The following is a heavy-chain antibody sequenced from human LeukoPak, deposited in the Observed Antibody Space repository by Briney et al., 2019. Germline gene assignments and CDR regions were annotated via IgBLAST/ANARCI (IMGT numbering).Heavy chain of an antibody. D-gene: IGHD1-26*01. CDR1: GGSFSGYY. V-gene: IGHV4-34*01. CDR2: INHSGST. Sequence: SETLSLTCAVYGGSFSGYYWSWIRQPPGKGLEWIGEINHSGSTNYNPSLKSRVTISVDTSKNQFSLKLSSVTAADTAVYYRARGRGGSFSWVVKGAFDIWGQGTMVTVSS. CDR3: ARGRGGSFSWVVKGAFDI. J-gene: IGHJ3*02.